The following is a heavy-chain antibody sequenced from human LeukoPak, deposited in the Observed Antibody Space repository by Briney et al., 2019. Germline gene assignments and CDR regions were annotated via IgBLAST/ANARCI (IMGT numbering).Heavy chain of an antibody. Sequence: GGSLTLSCAASGITLSDAYVSWVRQTPGKGLEWVGRIKSKSDGGTTDYAAPVNGRFSISRDDSKTTLYLQLNSLKTEDTAIYYCLVQYFFDYWGQGTLVTVSS. V-gene: IGHV3-15*01. D-gene: IGHD6-13*01. J-gene: IGHJ4*02. CDR2: IKSKSDGGTT. CDR1: GITLSDAY. CDR3: LVQYFFDY.